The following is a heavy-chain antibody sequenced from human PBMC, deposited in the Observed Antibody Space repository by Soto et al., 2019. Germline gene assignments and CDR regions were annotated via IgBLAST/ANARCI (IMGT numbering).Heavy chain of an antibody. CDR1: GFIFSSYS. V-gene: IGHV3-30-3*01. CDR3: ARGQCLDAFDI. Sequence: QVQLEESGGGVVQPGRSLRLSCAASGFIFSSYSMHWVRQAPGKGLEWVAIISNDGSSKYYVDSVNGRFTISRDNSNNTLSLQMNILRAEDTAVYYCARGQCLDAFDIWGQGTMVTVSS. J-gene: IGHJ3*02. D-gene: IGHD2-2*01. CDR2: ISNDGSSK.